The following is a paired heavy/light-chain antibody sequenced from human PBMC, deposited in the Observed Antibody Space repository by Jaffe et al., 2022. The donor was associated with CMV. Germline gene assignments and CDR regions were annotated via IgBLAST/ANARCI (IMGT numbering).Light chain of an antibody. Sequence: VLTQSPATLSLSPGERASLSCRASQSVSTWLAWYQQRPGQAPRLLIYDASKRATGIPARFSGSGSATDFTLTISSLEPEDFAVYHCQHRSEWPLYTFGQGTKVEIK. J-gene: IGKJ2*01. CDR2: DAS. V-gene: IGKV3-11*01. CDR1: QSVSTW. CDR3: QHRSEWPLYT.
Heavy chain of an antibody. J-gene: IGHJ3*01. CDR1: GGSIRGSNYY. CDR2: IYHSGNS. V-gene: IGHV4-39*01. D-gene: IGHD3-3*01. Sequence: QLQLQESGPRLVKPSETLSLICTVSGGSIRGSNYYWTWIRQPPGKGLEWIANIYHSGNSFYNASLRSRVTVSVDTSKNQFSLTLTSLTAADTAVYYCATYDRDKSDVWGQGTMVTVSS. CDR3: ATYDRDKSDV.